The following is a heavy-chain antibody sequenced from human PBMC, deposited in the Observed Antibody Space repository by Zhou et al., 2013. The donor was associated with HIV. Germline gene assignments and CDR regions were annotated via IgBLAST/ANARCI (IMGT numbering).Heavy chain of an antibody. Sequence: QVHLVQSGAEVKKPGASVTVSCKTSGYTFINYGITWVRQAPGQGLEWMGWINVYNGNTNSAQKLQGRVTMTTDTSTSTAYMELRSLRSDDTAVYYCARHTGGLGWFDPGAREPWSPSPQ. CDR2: INVYNGNT. CDR3: ARHTGGLGWFDP. D-gene: IGHD2-2*02. J-gene: IGHJ5*02. V-gene: IGHV1-18*01. CDR1: GYTFINYG.